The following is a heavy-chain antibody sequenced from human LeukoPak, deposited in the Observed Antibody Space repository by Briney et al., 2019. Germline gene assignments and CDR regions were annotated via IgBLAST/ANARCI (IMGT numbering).Heavy chain of an antibody. V-gene: IGHV3-11*01. J-gene: IGHJ4*02. CDR1: ESTFSEYY. Sequence: GVLRLFSSSSESTFSEYYMSWIRQAPGKGLEWVSDISSSGDILSYADSVQGRFTISRDNAKNSLYLQMNSLRAEDTAVYYCARETVATTFDYWGQGTLGTASS. CDR2: ISSSGDIL. D-gene: IGHD5-12*01. CDR3: ARETVATTFDY.